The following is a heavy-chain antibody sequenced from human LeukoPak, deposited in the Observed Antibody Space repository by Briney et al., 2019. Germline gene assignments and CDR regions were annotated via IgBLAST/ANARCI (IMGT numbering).Heavy chain of an antibody. D-gene: IGHD2-21*02. V-gene: IGHV3-23*01. Sequence: GGSLRLSCAGSGYTFTSHAMSWVRQAPGQGLEWVSAMSGSGGGTYYAHSVKGRVTISRDNSINTLYLQLNSLRAEDTAVYYCAKWGCSGSDCYPFDYWGQGTLVTASS. CDR3: AKWGCSGSDCYPFDY. CDR1: GYTFTSHA. CDR2: MSGSGGGT. J-gene: IGHJ4*02.